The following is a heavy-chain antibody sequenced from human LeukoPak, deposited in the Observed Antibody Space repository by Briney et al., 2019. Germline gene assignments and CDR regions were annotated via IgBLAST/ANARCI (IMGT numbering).Heavy chain of an antibody. Sequence: SETLSLTCAVYGGSFSGYYWTWIRQPPGKGLEWIGEINHSGSSNYNPSLKSRVTISVDTSKNQFPLKLSSVTAADTAVYYCARPTYYYDSSGYYVGAFDIWGQGTMVTVSS. CDR1: GGSFSGYY. J-gene: IGHJ3*02. CDR3: ARPTYYYDSSGYYVGAFDI. D-gene: IGHD3-22*01. V-gene: IGHV4-34*01. CDR2: INHSGSS.